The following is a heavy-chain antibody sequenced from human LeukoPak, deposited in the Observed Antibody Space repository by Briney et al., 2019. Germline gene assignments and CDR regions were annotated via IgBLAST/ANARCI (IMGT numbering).Heavy chain of an antibody. J-gene: IGHJ4*02. CDR3: ARNVGDYSDY. CDR1: GFTFSSYA. CDR2: IYSGGST. D-gene: IGHD4-17*01. Sequence: GGSLRLSCAASGFTFSSYAMSWVRQAPGKGLEWVSVIYSGGSTYYADSVKGRFTISRHNSKNTLYLQMNSLRAEDTAVYYCARNVGDYSDYWGQGTLVTVSS. V-gene: IGHV3-53*04.